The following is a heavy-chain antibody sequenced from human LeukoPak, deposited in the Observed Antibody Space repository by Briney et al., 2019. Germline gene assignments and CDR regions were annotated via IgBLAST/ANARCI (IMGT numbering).Heavy chain of an antibody. V-gene: IGHV4-59*01. Sequence: SETLSLTCTVSGGSISSYYWSWIRQPAGKGLEWIGYIYYSGSTNYNPSLKSRVTISVDTSKNQFSLKLSSVTAADTAVYYCARDARGGYTYYFDYWGQGTLVTVSS. J-gene: IGHJ4*02. D-gene: IGHD5-24*01. CDR2: IYYSGST. CDR1: GGSISSYY. CDR3: ARDARGGYTYYFDY.